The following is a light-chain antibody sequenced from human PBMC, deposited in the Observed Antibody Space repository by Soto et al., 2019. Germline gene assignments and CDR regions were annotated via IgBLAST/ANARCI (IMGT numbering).Light chain of an antibody. J-gene: IGKJ1*01. Sequence: EVVLTLSPGTLSLSPGERATLSCRASQSVSSSYLAWYQQKPGQAPRLLIYGASSRATGIPDRFSGSGSGTDFTLTISRLEPEDFAVYYCQQYVRSPWTFGQGTKV. CDR2: GAS. V-gene: IGKV3-20*01. CDR3: QQYVRSPWT. CDR1: QSVSSSY.